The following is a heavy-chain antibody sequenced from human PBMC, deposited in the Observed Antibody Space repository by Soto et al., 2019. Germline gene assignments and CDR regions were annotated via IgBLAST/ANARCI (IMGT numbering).Heavy chain of an antibody. CDR3: ARGRITIFGVVTNWFDP. D-gene: IGHD3-3*01. J-gene: IGHJ5*02. V-gene: IGHV4-30-2*01. CDR1: DGSISSGGYS. Sequence: SETLSLTCAVSDGSISSGGYSWSWIRQPPGKGLEWIGYIYHSGSTYYNPSLKSRVTISVDRSKNQFSLKLSSVTAADTAVYYCARGRITIFGVVTNWFDPWGQGTLVTVSS. CDR2: IYHSGST.